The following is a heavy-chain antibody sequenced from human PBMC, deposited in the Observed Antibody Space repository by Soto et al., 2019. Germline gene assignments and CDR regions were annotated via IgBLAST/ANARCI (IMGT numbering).Heavy chain of an antibody. V-gene: IGHV3-11*01. Sequence: GGSLRLSCAASGFTFSYYYMSWIRQAPGKGLEWVSYISSSGSTIYYADSVKGRFTISRDNAKNSLYLQMNSLRAEDTAVYYCARDPFSSSWYPDYWGQGTLVTVSS. CDR1: GFTFSYYY. J-gene: IGHJ4*02. CDR3: ARDPFSSSWYPDY. D-gene: IGHD6-13*01. CDR2: ISSSGSTI.